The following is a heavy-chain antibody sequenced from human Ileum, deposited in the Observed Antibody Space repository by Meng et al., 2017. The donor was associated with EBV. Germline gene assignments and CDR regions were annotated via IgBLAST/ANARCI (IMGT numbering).Heavy chain of an antibody. J-gene: IGHJ4*02. CDR2: IWSDGSQK. V-gene: IGHV3-33*01. D-gene: IGHD3-16*01. Sequence: GGGVVQLGPSWRLACAASGFSFGTYGMHWVRQTPGKGLEWVAVIWSDGSQKYCADSVKGRCTISRDNSKNTLYLQMDSLRAEDTAIYYCASDRGGAAFNYWGQGTLVTVSS. CDR1: GFSFGTYG. CDR3: ASDRGGAAFNY.